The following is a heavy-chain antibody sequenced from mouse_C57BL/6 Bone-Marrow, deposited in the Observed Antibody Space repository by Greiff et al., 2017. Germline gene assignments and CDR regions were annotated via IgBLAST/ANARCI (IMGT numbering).Heavy chain of an antibody. J-gene: IGHJ3*01. V-gene: IGHV1-26*01. D-gene: IGHD2-4*01. Sequence: EVQLQQSGPELVKPGASVKISCKASGYTFTDYYMNWVKQSHGKSLEWIGDINPNNGGTSYNQKFKGKATLTVDKSSSTAYMELRSLTSEDSAVYYCASRTYDYDEDWFAYWGQGTLVTVSA. CDR2: INPNNGGT. CDR3: ASRTYDYDEDWFAY. CDR1: GYTFTDYY.